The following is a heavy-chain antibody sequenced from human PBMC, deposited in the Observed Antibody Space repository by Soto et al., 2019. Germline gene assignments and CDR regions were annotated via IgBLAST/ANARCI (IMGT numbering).Heavy chain of an antibody. V-gene: IGHV5-10-1*01. D-gene: IGHD6-13*01. CDR2: IDPSDSHT. J-gene: IGHJ5*02. Sequence: GESLKISCKGSGYIFTNHWINWMRQMPGKGLEWMGRIDPSDSHTNYSPSFPGHVTISVDKSISTAYLHWSSLRASDTAVYYCARSRAASGVVPFDPWGQGTLVTVSS. CDR1: GYIFTNHW. CDR3: ARSRAASGVVPFDP.